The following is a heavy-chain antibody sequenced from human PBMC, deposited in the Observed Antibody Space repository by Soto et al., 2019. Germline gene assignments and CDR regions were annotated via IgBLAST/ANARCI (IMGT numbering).Heavy chain of an antibody. J-gene: IGHJ4*02. CDR2: IIPIFGTA. CDR3: ARDPQDYGGKAERWDDS. CDR1: GGTFSSYA. Sequence: QVQLVQSGAEVKKPGSSVKVSCKASGGTFSSYAISWVRQAPGQGLEWMGGIIPIFGTANYAQKFQGRVTITADESTSTAYMELSSLRSEDTAVYYCARDPQDYGGKAERWDDSGVQGTLVTVSS. D-gene: IGHD4-17*01. V-gene: IGHV1-69*01.